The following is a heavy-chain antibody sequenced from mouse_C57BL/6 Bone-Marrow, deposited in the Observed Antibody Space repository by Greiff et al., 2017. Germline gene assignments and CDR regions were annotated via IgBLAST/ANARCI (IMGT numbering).Heavy chain of an antibody. CDR1: GYTFTSYW. CDR3: ARGITTVHFDY. Sequence: QVQLQQPGAELVRPGSSVKLSCKASGYTFTSYWMHWVKQRPIQGLEWIGNIDPSDSETHYNQKFKDKATLTVDKSSSTDYMQLSSLTSEDSAVYYCARGITTVHFDYWGQGTTLTVSS. V-gene: IGHV1-52*01. D-gene: IGHD1-1*01. J-gene: IGHJ2*01. CDR2: IDPSDSET.